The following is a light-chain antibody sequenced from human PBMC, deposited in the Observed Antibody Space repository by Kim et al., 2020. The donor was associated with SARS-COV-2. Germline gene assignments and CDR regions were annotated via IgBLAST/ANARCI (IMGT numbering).Light chain of an antibody. Sequence: DIQMTQSPSSLSASVGDRVTITCRASQSITNYLNWYQLKPGKAPKLLIYAASSLQSGVPSRFSGSGSGTEFTLTISSLQREDFATYYCQQSYRTPYTSGQGTKLEI. CDR1: QSITNY. V-gene: IGKV1-39*01. J-gene: IGKJ2*01. CDR3: QQSYRTPYT. CDR2: AAS.